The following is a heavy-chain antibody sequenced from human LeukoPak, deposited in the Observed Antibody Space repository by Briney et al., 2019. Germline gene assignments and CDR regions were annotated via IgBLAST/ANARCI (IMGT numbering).Heavy chain of an antibody. CDR1: GGSFTDYF. V-gene: IGHV4-34*01. CDR3: ARGRIAKIVVVHSFSYGMDV. CDR2: INDYTGDS. J-gene: IGHJ6*02. Sequence: SETLSLTCTVFGGSFTDYFWTWIRHSPGKGPEWSGEINDYTGDSKYKPSLNSRDSISLEKSKNQLSLELRSVTAADTAVYYCARGRIAKIVVVHSFSYGMDVWGQGTTVTVSS. D-gene: IGHD3-22*01.